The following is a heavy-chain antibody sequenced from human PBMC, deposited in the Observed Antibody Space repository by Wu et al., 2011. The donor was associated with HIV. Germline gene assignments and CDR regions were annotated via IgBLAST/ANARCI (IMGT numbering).Heavy chain of an antibody. Sequence: QVQVVQSGAQVKKPGSSVKISCKATGGAFSSYAIAWVRQAPGQGLEWMGGIIPMFGKGHYAQKFQGRTTITADESTSTVYMELSSLRSEDTAMFYCASQNPDLVVVVAATHAPDAFDIWGQGTMVTVSS. CDR2: IIPMFGKG. CDR1: GGAFSSYA. V-gene: IGHV1-69*12. D-gene: IGHD2-15*01. J-gene: IGHJ3*02. CDR3: ASQNPDLVVVVAATHAPDAFDI.